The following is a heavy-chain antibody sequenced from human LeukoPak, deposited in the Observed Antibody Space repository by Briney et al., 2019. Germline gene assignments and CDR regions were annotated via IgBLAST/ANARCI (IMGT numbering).Heavy chain of an antibody. J-gene: IGHJ4*02. Sequence: PSETLSLTCAVYGGSLSGYYWSWSRQPPGKGLEWIGYIYYSGSTYYNPSLKSRVTISVDTSKNQFSLKLSSVTAADTAVYYCARAEGGSSFEAFDYWGQGTLVTVSS. CDR2: IYYSGST. CDR3: ARAEGGSSFEAFDY. CDR1: GGSLSGYY. V-gene: IGHV4-30-4*08. D-gene: IGHD6-6*01.